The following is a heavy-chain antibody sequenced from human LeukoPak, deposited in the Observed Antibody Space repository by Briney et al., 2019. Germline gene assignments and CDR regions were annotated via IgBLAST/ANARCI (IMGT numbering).Heavy chain of an antibody. CDR3: ARWGLGDY. Sequence: GGSLRLSCAASGFTFSAYSMNWVRQAPGKGLEWVSSITSSSIYIYYADSMKGRFTISRDNAKNSLYLQMNSLRAEDTAVYYCARWGLGDYWGQGTLVTVSS. CDR2: ITSSSIYI. D-gene: IGHD3-16*01. CDR1: GFTFSAYS. J-gene: IGHJ4*02. V-gene: IGHV3-21*01.